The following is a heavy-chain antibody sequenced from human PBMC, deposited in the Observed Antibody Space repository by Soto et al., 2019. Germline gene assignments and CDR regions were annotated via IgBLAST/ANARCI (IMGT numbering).Heavy chain of an antibody. Sequence: HPGGSLRLSCTASGFTFRSYGMYWVRQAPGKGLEGGAVISYDGSNKYYADSVKGRFTISRDNSKNTLYLQMNSLRAEDTAVYYCATKSSYNWNYDIYYYYYYGMDVWGQGTTVTVSS. CDR3: ATKSSYNWNYDIYYYYYYGMDV. V-gene: IGHV3-30*03. J-gene: IGHJ6*02. D-gene: IGHD1-7*01. CDR1: GFTFRSYG. CDR2: ISYDGSNK.